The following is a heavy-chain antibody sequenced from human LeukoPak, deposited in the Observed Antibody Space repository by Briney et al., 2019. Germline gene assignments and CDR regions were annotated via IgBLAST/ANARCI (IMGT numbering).Heavy chain of an antibody. J-gene: IGHJ6*02. Sequence: PGGSLRLSCATSGFTFSDHYMDWVRQAPGKGLEWLGRSRNKANNHTTKYAPSVEDRFTISRDDSKNSLYLQMNSLKTEDTAVYYCARGSMVRGPHYYYGMDVWGQGTTVTVSS. CDR1: GFTFSDHY. V-gene: IGHV3-72*01. CDR3: ARGSMVRGPHYYYGMDV. CDR2: SRNKANNHTT. D-gene: IGHD3-10*01.